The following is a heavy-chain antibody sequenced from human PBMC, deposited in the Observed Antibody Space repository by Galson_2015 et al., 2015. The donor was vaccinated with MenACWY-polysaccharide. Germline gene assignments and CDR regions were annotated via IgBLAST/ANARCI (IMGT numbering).Heavy chain of an antibody. V-gene: IGHV3-23*01. D-gene: IGHD5-18*01. Sequence: SLRLSCAASGFTFSTYAMSWVRQTPGKGPEWVSFISGNGGRTEHVDSVKGRFNISRDNSKNTLDLQMNSLRAEDTAVYYCAKTRGGDTASDSWGQGTLVTVSS. CDR2: ISGNGGRT. J-gene: IGHJ4*02. CDR3: AKTRGGDTASDS. CDR1: GFTFSTYA.